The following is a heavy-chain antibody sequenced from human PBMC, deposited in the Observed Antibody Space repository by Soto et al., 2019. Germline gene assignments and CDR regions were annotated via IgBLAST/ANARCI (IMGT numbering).Heavy chain of an antibody. Sequence: ASVKVSCKASRYTFTNFYIHWLRQAPGQGLEWMGIINPSGGSTTYPQKFQGRVTMTRDTSTSTVHMELITLRSEDTAVYYCARSQVGRPLDAWGPGTTVTVSS. CDR2: INPSGGST. CDR3: ARSQVGRPLDA. D-gene: IGHD1-26*01. CDR1: RYTFTNFY. V-gene: IGHV1-46*01. J-gene: IGHJ6*02.